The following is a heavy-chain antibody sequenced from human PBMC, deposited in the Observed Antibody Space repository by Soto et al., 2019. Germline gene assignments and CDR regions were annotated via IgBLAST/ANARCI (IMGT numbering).Heavy chain of an antibody. CDR1: GGTFSSYA. CDR2: IIPIFGIA. Sequence: SVKVSCKASGGTFSSYAISWVRQAPGQGLEWMGGIIPIFGIANYAQKFQGRVTITADESTSTAYMELSSLRSEDTAVYYCASDWLGGAVAGKFYYGMDVWGQGTTVTVSS. V-gene: IGHV1-69*13. J-gene: IGHJ6*02. CDR3: ASDWLGGAVAGKFYYGMDV. D-gene: IGHD6-19*01.